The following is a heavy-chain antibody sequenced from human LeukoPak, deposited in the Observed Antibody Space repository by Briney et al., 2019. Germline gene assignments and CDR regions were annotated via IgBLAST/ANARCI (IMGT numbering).Heavy chain of an antibody. V-gene: IGHV3-23*01. CDR3: AKSGYDYAEYFQH. CDR2: IRGSGGST. D-gene: IGHD5-12*01. J-gene: IGHJ1*01. CDR1: GFTFSSYA. Sequence: GGSLRLSCAASGFTFSSYAMSWVRQAPGKGLEWVSAIRGSGGSTYYADSVKGRFTTSRDNSKTTLYLQMNSLRAEDTAVYYCAKSGYDYAEYFQHWGQGTLVTVSS.